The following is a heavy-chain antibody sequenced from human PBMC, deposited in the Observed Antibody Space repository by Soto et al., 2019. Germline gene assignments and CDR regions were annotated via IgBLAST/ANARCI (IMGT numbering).Heavy chain of an antibody. CDR3: ARENKRYFDWLLNYHYSALDV. J-gene: IGHJ6*02. Sequence: PWGSLRLSCAASGFYFSDYYISWIRHSPLKGLEWISYISNSGIIIYYADSVEGRFTISRDNAKKSLYLQMNSLRAEDTAVYYCARENKRYFDWLLNYHYSALDVWGQGTTVTVSS. CDR2: ISNSGIII. D-gene: IGHD3-9*01. CDR1: GFYFSDYY. V-gene: IGHV3-11*01.